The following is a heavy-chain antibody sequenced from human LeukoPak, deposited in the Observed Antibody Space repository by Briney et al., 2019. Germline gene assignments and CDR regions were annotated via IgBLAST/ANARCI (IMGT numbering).Heavy chain of an antibody. CDR1: GYTFTSYG. V-gene: IGHV1-18*01. D-gene: IGHD3-3*01. J-gene: IGHJ6*02. CDR2: ISAYNGNT. CDR3: ARVRGRFLEWLLYPNYYYGMDV. Sequence: ASVKVSCKASGYTFTSYGISWVRQAPGQGLEWMGWISAYNGNTNYAQKLQGRVTMTTDTSTSTAYMELRSLRSDDTAVYYCARVRGRFLEWLLYPNYYYGMDVWGQGTTVTVSS.